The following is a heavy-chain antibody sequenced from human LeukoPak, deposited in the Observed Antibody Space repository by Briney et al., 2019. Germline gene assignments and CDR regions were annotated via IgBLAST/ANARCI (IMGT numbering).Heavy chain of an antibody. J-gene: IGHJ4*02. Sequence: SETLSLTCTVPGGSISSGGYYWSWIRQHPGKGLEWIGYIYYSGSTYYNPSLRSRVTISVDTSKNQFSLKLSSVTAADTAVYYCARVGGYSYGADFWGQGTLVTVSS. D-gene: IGHD5-18*01. CDR3: ARVGGYSYGADF. V-gene: IGHV4-31*03. CDR1: GGSISSGGYY. CDR2: IYYSGST.